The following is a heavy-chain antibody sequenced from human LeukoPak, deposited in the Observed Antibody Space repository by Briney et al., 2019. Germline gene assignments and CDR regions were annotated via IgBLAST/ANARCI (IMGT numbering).Heavy chain of an antibody. D-gene: IGHD6-19*01. V-gene: IGHV4-4*02. CDR2: VYHSGST. J-gene: IGHJ4*02. CDR1: GVSVRSYNY. CDR3: ARGQAVAVGY. Sequence: PSGTLSLTCAVSGVSVRSYNYWSWVRQPPGKSLEWLGEVYHSGSTIYNPSLESRITISMDTSKNQFSLRLTSVTAADTAVYYCARGQAVAVGYWGQGTLVTVSS.